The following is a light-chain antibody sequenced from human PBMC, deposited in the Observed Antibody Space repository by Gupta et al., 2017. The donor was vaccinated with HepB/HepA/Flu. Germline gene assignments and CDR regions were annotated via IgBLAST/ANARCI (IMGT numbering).Light chain of an antibody. CDR3: CSYAGSSTSPYV. Sequence: QSALTQPASVSGPSGQSTTTSCTGTTSDVGSYNLVSWYQQHPGKAPKLMIYEVSKRPSGVSNRFSGSKSGNTASLTISGLQAEDEADYYCCSYAGSSTSPYVFGTGTKVTVL. CDR1: TSDVGSYNL. V-gene: IGLV2-23*02. J-gene: IGLJ1*01. CDR2: EVS.